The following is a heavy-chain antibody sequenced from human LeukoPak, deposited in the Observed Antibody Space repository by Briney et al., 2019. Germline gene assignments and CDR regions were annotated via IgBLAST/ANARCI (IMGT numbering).Heavy chain of an antibody. CDR3: AKTPGQQLVLGWFDP. J-gene: IGHJ5*02. D-gene: IGHD6-13*01. Sequence: PGGSLRLSCAASGFTFSSYAMSWVRQAPGKGLEWVSAISGSGGGTYYADSVKGRFTISRDNSKNTLYLQMNSLRAEDTAVYYCAKTPGQQLVLGWFDPWGQGTLVTVSS. CDR2: ISGSGGGT. CDR1: GFTFSSYA. V-gene: IGHV3-23*01.